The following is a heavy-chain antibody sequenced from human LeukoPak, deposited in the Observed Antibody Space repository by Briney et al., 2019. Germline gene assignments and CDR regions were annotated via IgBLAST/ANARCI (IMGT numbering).Heavy chain of an antibody. CDR1: GGTFSSYA. CDR3: ARGDCRSTSCYLFRKYYYYGMDV. V-gene: IGHV1-69*13. Sequence: SVKVSCKASGGTFSSYAISWVRQAPGQGLEWMGGIIPIFGTANYAQKFQGRVTITADESTSTAYMELSSLRSEDTAVYYCARGDCRSTSCYLFRKYYYYGMDVWGQGTTVTVSS. CDR2: IIPIFGTA. J-gene: IGHJ6*02. D-gene: IGHD2-2*01.